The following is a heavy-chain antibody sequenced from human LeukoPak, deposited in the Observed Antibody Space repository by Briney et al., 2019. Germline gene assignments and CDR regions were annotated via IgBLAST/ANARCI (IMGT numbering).Heavy chain of an antibody. CDR2: INPHDSDT. CDR1: GYSFTNYW. J-gene: IGHJ4*02. CDR3: VRGDGGYMYGH. Sequence: KPGESLKISCKGSGYSFTNYWIGWVRQMPGKGLEWVGIINPHDSDTRYSLSLQGQVTISADKSITTAYLQWSSLKASDTAMYYCVRGDGGYMYGHWGQGTLVTVSP. V-gene: IGHV5-51*01. D-gene: IGHD1-1*01.